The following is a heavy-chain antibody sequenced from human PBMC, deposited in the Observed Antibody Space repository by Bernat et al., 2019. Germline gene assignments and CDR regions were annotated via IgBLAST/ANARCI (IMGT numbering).Heavy chain of an antibody. CDR2: ISYDGSNK. D-gene: IGHD3-3*01. CDR3: SKGAGGDYDFWSGYSDWFDP. Sequence: QVQLVESGGGVVQPGRSLRLSCAASGFTFSSYGMRWVRQAPGKGLEWVAVISYDGSNKYYADSVKGRFTISRDNSKNTLYLQMNSLRAEDTAVYYWSKGAGGDYDFWSGYSDWFDPWGQGTLVTVSS. CDR1: GFTFSSYG. J-gene: IGHJ5*02. V-gene: IGHV3-30*18.